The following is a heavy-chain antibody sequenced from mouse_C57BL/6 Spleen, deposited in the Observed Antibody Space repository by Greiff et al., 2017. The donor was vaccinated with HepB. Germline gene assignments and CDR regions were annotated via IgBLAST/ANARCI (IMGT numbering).Heavy chain of an antibody. Sequence: QVQLKESGPELVKPGASVKLSCKASGYTFTSYDINWVKQRPGQGLEWIGWIYPRDGSTKYNEKFKGKATLTVDTSSSTAYMELHSLTSEDSAVYFCARYYGSSDWYFDVWGTGTTVTVSS. CDR1: GYTFTSYD. V-gene: IGHV1-85*01. CDR2: IYPRDGST. D-gene: IGHD1-1*01. J-gene: IGHJ1*03. CDR3: ARYYGSSDWYFDV.